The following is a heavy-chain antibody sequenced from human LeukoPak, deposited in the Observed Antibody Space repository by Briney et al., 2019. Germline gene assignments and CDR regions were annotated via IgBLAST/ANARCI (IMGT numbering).Heavy chain of an antibody. Sequence: SLTLSCAPSRFTLTSYGMHCVRDAPGRGVVWLAAIWYGGSIQFCAVSVKGRFNISRHNSKNTLYLQMDRLRAEDTAVYYCARAGYCSGGSCYGSDYWGRGTVVCVFS. V-gene: IGHV3-33*01. CDR1: RFTLTSYG. D-gene: IGHD2-15*01. CDR3: ARAGYCSGGSCYGSDY. CDR2: IWYGGSIQ. J-gene: IGHJ4*02.